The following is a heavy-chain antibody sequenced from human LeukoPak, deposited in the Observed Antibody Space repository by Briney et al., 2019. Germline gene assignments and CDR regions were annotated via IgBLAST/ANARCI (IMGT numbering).Heavy chain of an antibody. CDR3: ARQRLLWFGESNSGFDY. J-gene: IGHJ4*02. CDR2: IYDSGST. Sequence: SETLSLTCTVSGGSISTYYWNWIRQTPGKGLEWIGYIYDSGSTNYNPSLKSRVTISVDTFKNQFSLKLSSVTAADTAVYYCARQRLLWFGESNSGFDYWGQGTLVTVSS. V-gene: IGHV4-59*08. D-gene: IGHD3-10*01. CDR1: GGSISTYY.